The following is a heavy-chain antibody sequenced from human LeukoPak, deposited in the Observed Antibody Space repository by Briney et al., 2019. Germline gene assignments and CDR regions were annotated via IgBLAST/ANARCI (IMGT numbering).Heavy chain of an antibody. CDR1: GFTFSGSA. CDR2: IRSKANSYAT. J-gene: IGHJ4*02. CDR3: TRRYSSSSPFDY. D-gene: IGHD6-13*01. Sequence: PGGSLRLSCAASGFTFSGSAMHWVRQASGKGLEWVGRIRSKANSYATAYAASVKGRFTISRDDSKNTAYLQMNSLKTEDTAVYYCTRRYSSSSPFDYWGQGTLVTVSS. V-gene: IGHV3-73*01.